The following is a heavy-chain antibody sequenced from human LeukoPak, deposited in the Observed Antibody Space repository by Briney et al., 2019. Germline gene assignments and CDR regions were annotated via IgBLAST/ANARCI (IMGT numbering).Heavy chain of an antibody. Sequence: GGSLRLPCGASGFTFSTYWMHWVRQAPGKGLEWVANIKQDGSDKYYVDSVKGRFTISRDNAKNSLYLQMNSLRAEDTAVYYCARSLGYCSAGSCFPFDYWGQGTLVTVSS. CDR1: GFTFSTYW. V-gene: IGHV3-7*05. CDR2: IKQDGSDK. D-gene: IGHD2-15*01. J-gene: IGHJ4*02. CDR3: ARSLGYCSAGSCFPFDY.